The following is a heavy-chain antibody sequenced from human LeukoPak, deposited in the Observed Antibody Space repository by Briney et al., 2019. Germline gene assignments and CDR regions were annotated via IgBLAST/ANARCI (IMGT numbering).Heavy chain of an antibody. D-gene: IGHD3-10*01. CDR2: ISGSGGST. CDR3: AKDLYYFGSGSHDY. J-gene: IGHJ4*02. Sequence: PGRTLRLSCAASRFTSSSYAMSSVRQAPGKGLEWVSAISGSGGSTYYADSVKGRFTISRDNSKNTLYLQMNSLRAEDTAVYYCAKDLYYFGSGSHDYWGQGTLVTVSS. V-gene: IGHV3-23*01. CDR1: RFTSSSYA.